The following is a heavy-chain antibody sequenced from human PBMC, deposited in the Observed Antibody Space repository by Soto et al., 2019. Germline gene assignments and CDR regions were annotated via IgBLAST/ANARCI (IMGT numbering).Heavy chain of an antibody. V-gene: IGHV3-23*01. CDR1: CFTFNNYA. J-gene: IGHJ4*02. CDR3: AKVKGYSGYDPPHY. CDR2: ISGSGYDT. D-gene: IGHD5-12*01. Sequence: LXLSCAASCFTFNNYAMNWFRQAPEKGLEWVSAISGSGYDTYYTDSVKGRFTISRDNSKNTLFLQMNSLRAEDTAIYYCAKVKGYSGYDPPHYWGQGTLVTGSS.